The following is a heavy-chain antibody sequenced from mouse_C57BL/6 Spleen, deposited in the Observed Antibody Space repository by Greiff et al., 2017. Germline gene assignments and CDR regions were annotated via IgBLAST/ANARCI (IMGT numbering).Heavy chain of an antibody. CDR3: AIETGTFYYFDY. Sequence: EVQLQESGPGLVKPSQSLSLTCSVTGYSITSGYYWNWIRHFPGNKLEWMGYISYDGSNNYHPSPKNRISNTRATDKNQFFLKLNSVTTEKTATYYCAIETGTFYYFDYWGQGTTLTVSS. J-gene: IGHJ2*01. CDR1: GYSITSGYY. V-gene: IGHV3-6*01. D-gene: IGHD4-1*01. CDR2: ISYDGSN.